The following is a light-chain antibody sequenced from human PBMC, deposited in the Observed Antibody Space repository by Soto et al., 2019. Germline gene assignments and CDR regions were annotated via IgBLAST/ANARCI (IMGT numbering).Light chain of an antibody. J-gene: IGKJ2*01. Sequence: DLQMTQSPSSLSASVGDRVTITCQASQDISNFLNWYQHKPGKAPKLLIYDASNLETGVPSRFSGSGSETDFTFTISSLQPADIATYFCQQYDNLPYTFGQGTKLEIK. CDR2: DAS. CDR1: QDISNF. CDR3: QQYDNLPYT. V-gene: IGKV1-33*01.